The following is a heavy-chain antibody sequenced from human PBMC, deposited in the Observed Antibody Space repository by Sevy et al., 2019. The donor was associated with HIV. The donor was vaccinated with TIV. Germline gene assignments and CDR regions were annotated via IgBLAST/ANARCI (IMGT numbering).Heavy chain of an antibody. V-gene: IGHV3-74*01. J-gene: IGHJ3*02. CDR3: ARGVGATYEDAFDI. D-gene: IGHD1-26*01. Sequence: GGSLRLSCAASGFTFSSYWMHWVRQAPGKGLVWVSRINSDGSSTSYADSVKGRFTISRDNAKNTLYLQMNSLRAEDTAVHYCARGVGATYEDAFDIWGQGTMVTVSS. CDR2: INSDGSST. CDR1: GFTFSSYW.